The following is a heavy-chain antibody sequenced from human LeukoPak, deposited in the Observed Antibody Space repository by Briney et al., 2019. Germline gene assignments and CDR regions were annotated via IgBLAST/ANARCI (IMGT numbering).Heavy chain of an antibody. Sequence: ASVKVSCKASGGTFSSYAISWVRQAPGQGLEWMGRIIPIFGTANYAQKFQGRVTITTDESTSTAYMELSSLRSEDTAVYYCARSEWFGELFDWFDPWGQGTLVTVSS. J-gene: IGHJ5*02. CDR2: IIPIFGTA. CDR1: GGTFSSYA. CDR3: ARSEWFGELFDWFDP. D-gene: IGHD3-10*01. V-gene: IGHV1-69*05.